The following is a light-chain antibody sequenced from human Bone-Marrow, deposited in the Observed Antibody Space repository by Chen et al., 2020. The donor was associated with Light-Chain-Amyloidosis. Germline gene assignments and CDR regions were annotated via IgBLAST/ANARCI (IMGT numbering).Light chain of an antibody. J-gene: IGLJ1*01. V-gene: IGLV2-14*01. CDR1: RSDVGGDNH. Sequence: SALPQPASLSGSPGHSLTISCTGTRSDVGGDNHVSWYHRHPDKAPKLMIYEVTNRPSRVPDRFSGSKSDNTASLTISGLQTEDEADYFCSSYTITNTLVFGSGTRVTVL. CDR2: EVT. CDR3: SSYTITNTLV.